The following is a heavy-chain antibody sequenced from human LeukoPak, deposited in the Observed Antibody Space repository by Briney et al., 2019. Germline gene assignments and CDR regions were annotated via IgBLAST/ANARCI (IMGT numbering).Heavy chain of an antibody. CDR2: IGSSDNRI. V-gene: IGHV3-11*04. CDR3: ASYNYYDSSGQIDY. D-gene: IGHD3-22*01. Sequence: GGSLRLSCAASGFTLNDYYMSWIRQAPGKGLEWVSDIGSSDNRISYADSVKGRFTISRDNAKNSLYLQMNSLRAEDTAVYYCASYNYYDSSGQIDYWGKGTLVTVSS. J-gene: IGHJ4*02. CDR1: GFTLNDYY.